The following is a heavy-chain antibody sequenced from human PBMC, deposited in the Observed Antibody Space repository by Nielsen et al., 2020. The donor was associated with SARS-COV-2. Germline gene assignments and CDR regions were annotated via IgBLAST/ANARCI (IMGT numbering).Heavy chain of an antibody. D-gene: IGHD4-23*01. V-gene: IGHV3-23*01. Sequence: GESLKISCAASGFTFDFYAMSWVRQAPGKGLEWVSGISGSGRDTYYADSVKGRFTISRDNSKNTLYLQMNSLRAEDTAVYYCAKDQEYGGNSGGFDPWGQGTLVTVSS. CDR3: AKDQEYGGNSGGFDP. CDR2: ISGSGRDT. CDR1: GFTFDFYA. J-gene: IGHJ5*02.